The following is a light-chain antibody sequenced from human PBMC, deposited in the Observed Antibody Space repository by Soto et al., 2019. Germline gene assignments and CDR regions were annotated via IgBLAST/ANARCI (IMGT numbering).Light chain of an antibody. CDR1: QGISTY. Sequence: DIQMTQSPSSLSATVGDSVTITCRASQGISTYLAWYQQKPGKVPTLLIYGASTLQSGVSSRFRGSGSGTDFTLTISRLQPEDVATYYCQKYNSHPTWTFGQGTKVEIK. CDR2: GAS. CDR3: QKYNSHPTWT. J-gene: IGKJ1*01. V-gene: IGKV1-27*01.